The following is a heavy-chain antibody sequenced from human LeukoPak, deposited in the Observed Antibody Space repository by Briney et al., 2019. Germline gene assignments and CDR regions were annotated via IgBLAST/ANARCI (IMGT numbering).Heavy chain of an antibody. CDR3: ARQGYSSSWYKTLYYFDY. J-gene: IGHJ4*02. D-gene: IGHD6-13*01. CDR1: GYTFTGYY. Sequence: GASVKVSCKASGYTFTGYYMHWVRQAPGQGLEWMGWINPNSGGTNYAQKFQGRVTMTRDTSISTAYMELSRLRSDDTAVYYCARQGYSSSWYKTLYYFDYWGQGTLVTVSS. CDR2: INPNSGGT. V-gene: IGHV1-2*02.